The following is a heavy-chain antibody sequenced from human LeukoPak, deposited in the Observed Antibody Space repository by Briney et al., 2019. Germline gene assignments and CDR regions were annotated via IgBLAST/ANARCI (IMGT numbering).Heavy chain of an antibody. J-gene: IGHJ6*02. CDR2: IYYSGST. V-gene: IGHV4-59*12. CDR3: ARNGAYCMDV. Sequence: PSETLSLTCTVSGGSISSYYWSWIRQPPGKGLEWIGYIYYSGSTNYNPSLKSRVIISVDKSKNQFSLNLDSVTAADTAVYYCARNGAYCMDVWGQGTAVSVSS. CDR1: GGSISSYY. D-gene: IGHD2-21*01.